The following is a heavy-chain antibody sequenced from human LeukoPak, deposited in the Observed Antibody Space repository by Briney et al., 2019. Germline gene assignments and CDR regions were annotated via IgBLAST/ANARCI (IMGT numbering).Heavy chain of an antibody. CDR2: IYYSGST. CDR1: GGSINSYY. V-gene: IGHV4-59*01. D-gene: IGHD6-13*01. J-gene: IGHJ5*02. Sequence: SETLSLTCSVTGGSINSYYWSWIRQPPGKGLEWIGYIYYSGSTNYNLSLKSRVTMSVDTSKNQVSLKLSSVTAADTAVYYCAKSYTSSWLKFDPWGQGALVTVSS. CDR3: AKSYTSSWLKFDP.